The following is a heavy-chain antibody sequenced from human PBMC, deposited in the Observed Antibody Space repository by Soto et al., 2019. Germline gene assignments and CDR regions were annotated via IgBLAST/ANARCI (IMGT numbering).Heavy chain of an antibody. V-gene: IGHV3-48*03. CDR2: ISSSGSTI. CDR3: ARDHKGGYYYYGMDV. Sequence: LRLSCVASGFTFSSYEMNWVRQAPGKGLEWVSYISSSGSTIYYADSVKGRFTISRDNAKNSLYLQMNSLRAEDTAVYYCARDHKGGYYYYGMDVWGQGTTVTVSS. J-gene: IGHJ6*02. CDR1: GFTFSSYE.